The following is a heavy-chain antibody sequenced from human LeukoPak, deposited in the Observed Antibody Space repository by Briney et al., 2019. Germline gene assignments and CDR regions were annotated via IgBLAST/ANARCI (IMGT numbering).Heavy chain of an antibody. D-gene: IGHD3-22*01. CDR3: ARARYYYDSSGPLYYFDY. CDR1: GFTFSSYD. CDR2: IGTAGDT. V-gene: IGHV3-13*01. Sequence: GGSLRLSFAASGFTFSSYDMHWGRQATGKGLEWVSPIGTAGDTYYPGSVKGRFTISRENAKNSLYLQMNSLRAEDTAVYYCARARYYYDSSGPLYYFDYWGQGTLVTVSS. J-gene: IGHJ4*02.